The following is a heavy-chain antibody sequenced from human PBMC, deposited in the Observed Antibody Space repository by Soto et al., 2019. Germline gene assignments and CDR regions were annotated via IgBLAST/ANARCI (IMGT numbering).Heavy chain of an antibody. CDR1: GGSFSGYY. Sequence: PSETLSLTCAVYGGSFSGYYWSWIRQPPGKGLEWIGEISHSGSTNYNPSLKSRVTISVDTSKNQFSLKLSSVTAADTAVYYCARDTEAAAGTRDNYYYYYGMDVWGQGTTVTVSS. CDR2: ISHSGST. CDR3: ARDTEAAAGTRDNYYYYYGMDV. V-gene: IGHV4-34*01. J-gene: IGHJ6*02. D-gene: IGHD6-13*01.